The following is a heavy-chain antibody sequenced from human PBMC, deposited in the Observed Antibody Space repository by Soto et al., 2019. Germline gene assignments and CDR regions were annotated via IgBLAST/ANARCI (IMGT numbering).Heavy chain of an antibody. J-gene: IGHJ4*02. CDR2: IYCSGST. Sequence: SETLSLTCTVSGGSISSGGYYWSWIRQHPGKGLERIGYIYCSGSTYYNPTLKSRVTISVDTSKNQFSLKLSSVTAADTAVYYCARLDSSGYYYGYYFDYWGQGTLVTVSS. CDR1: GGSISSGGYY. CDR3: ARLDSSGYYYGYYFDY. D-gene: IGHD3-22*01. V-gene: IGHV4-31*03.